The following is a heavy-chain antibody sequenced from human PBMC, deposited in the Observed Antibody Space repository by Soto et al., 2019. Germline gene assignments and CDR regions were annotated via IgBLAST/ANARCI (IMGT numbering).Heavy chain of an antibody. D-gene: IGHD3-22*01. Sequence: PVKVSCKASGGTFSSYATSWVRHAPGQGLEWMGGIIPIFGPANYAQKFQGRDTFTADESTSTAYMQLSIQRSEDTDVYYDAIDPAPDYSERSGYPWESGVWHDGTTVTLSS. CDR2: IIPIFGPA. V-gene: IGHV1-69*13. CDR3: AIDPAPDYSERSGYPWESGV. CDR1: GGTFSSYA. J-gene: IGHJ6*04.